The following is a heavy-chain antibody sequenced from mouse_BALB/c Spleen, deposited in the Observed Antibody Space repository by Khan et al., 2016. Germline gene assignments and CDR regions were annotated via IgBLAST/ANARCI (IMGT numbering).Heavy chain of an antibody. CDR2: IDPANGNT. CDR1: GFNIKDTY. D-gene: IGHD2-10*02. Sequence: VRLQQSGAELVKPGASVKLSCTASGFNIKDTYMHWVKQRPEQGLEWIGRIDPANGNTTYDPKFQGKATITADTSSNTAYLQLSSLKSEDTAVYYCARSEYGNYAMDCWGQGTSVTVSS. J-gene: IGHJ4*01. CDR3: ARSEYGNYAMDC. V-gene: IGHV14-3*02.